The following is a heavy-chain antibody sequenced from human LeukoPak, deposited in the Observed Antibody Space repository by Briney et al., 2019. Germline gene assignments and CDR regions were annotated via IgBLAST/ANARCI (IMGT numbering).Heavy chain of an antibody. CDR3: ARHDGTIFGVGYYFDY. Sequence: GSLRLSCAASGFTFSSYSMNWIRQPPGKGLEWIGSIYYSGSTYYNPSLKSRVTISVDTSKNQFSLKLSSVTAADTAVYYCARHDGTIFGVGYYFDYWGQGTLVTVSS. D-gene: IGHD3-3*01. V-gene: IGHV4-39*01. J-gene: IGHJ4*02. CDR2: IYYSGST. CDR1: GFTFSSYS.